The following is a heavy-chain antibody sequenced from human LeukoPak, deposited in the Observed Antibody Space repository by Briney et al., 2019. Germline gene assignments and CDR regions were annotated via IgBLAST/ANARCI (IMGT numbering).Heavy chain of an antibody. Sequence: GGSLRLSCAASGFIFSSYWMNWVRQSPGKGLEWVANINQDGSERNYVDSVKGRFTISRDNDKNSLYLQMNGQRAEDKAVYYCARYPSGYDRGFDYWGQGTLVTVSS. CDR1: GFIFSSYW. CDR2: INQDGSER. CDR3: ARYPSGYDRGFDY. J-gene: IGHJ4*02. V-gene: IGHV3-7*04. D-gene: IGHD5-12*01.